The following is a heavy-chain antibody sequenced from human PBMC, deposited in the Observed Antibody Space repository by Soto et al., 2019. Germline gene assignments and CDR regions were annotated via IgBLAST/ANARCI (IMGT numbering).Heavy chain of an antibody. CDR2: FFSDAER. Sequence: QVTLKASGPVLVKPTETLTLTCSVSGFSLTNGRMGVSWIRQPPGQALEWLAHFFSDAERSYSTSMQSRLTMYQDSSGSQVVLTMTNMAPADTATYFCARMDGDYNYYGFDVWGHGIAVTVSS. D-gene: IGHD4-17*01. CDR1: GFSLTNGRMG. CDR3: ARMDGDYNYYGFDV. V-gene: IGHV2-26*01. J-gene: IGHJ6*02.